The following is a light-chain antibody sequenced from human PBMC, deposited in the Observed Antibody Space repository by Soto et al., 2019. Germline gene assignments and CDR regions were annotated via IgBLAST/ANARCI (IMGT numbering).Light chain of an antibody. Sequence: QLVLTQPPSASATPGQRVTISCSGSSSNIGGNTVSWYQQLPGTAPKLLIYNNNQRPSGVPDQISGSKSGTSASLAISGLQSDDEADHYCASWDDSLNGWVFGGGTKLTVL. CDR1: SSNIGGNT. CDR3: ASWDDSLNGWV. V-gene: IGLV1-44*01. CDR2: NNN. J-gene: IGLJ3*02.